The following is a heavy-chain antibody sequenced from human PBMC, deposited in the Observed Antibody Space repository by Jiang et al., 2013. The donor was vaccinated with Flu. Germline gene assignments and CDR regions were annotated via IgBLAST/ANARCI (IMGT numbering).Heavy chain of an antibody. D-gene: IGHD2-8*01. V-gene: IGHV5-51*01. CDR3: ARPGYCTNGVCYEFDY. Sequence: SYWIGWVRQMPGKGLEWMGIIYPGDSDTRYSPSFQGQVTISADKSISTAYLQWSSLKASDTAMYYCARPGYCTNGVCYEFDYWGQGTLVTVSS. CDR2: IYPGDSDT. J-gene: IGHJ4*02. CDR1: SYW.